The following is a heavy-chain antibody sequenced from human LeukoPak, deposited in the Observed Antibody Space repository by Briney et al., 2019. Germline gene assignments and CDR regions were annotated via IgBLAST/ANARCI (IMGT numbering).Heavy chain of an antibody. CDR3: ARGAITGTASFDY. Sequence: GGSLRLSCAASGFTFSSYSMSWVRQAPGKGLEWVSSISSSSTYKYYVDSVKGRFTISRDNAKNSLYLQMNSLRAGDTAVYYCARGAITGTASFDYWGQGTLVTVSS. J-gene: IGHJ4*02. CDR2: ISSSSTYK. D-gene: IGHD1-7*01. CDR1: GFTFSSYS. V-gene: IGHV3-21*01.